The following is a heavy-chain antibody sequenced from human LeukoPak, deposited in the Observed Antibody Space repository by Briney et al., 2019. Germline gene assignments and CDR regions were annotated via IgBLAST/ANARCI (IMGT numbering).Heavy chain of an antibody. J-gene: IGHJ4*02. CDR3: ATDAGNYGSGTSYFDY. V-gene: IGHV3-33*03. CDR2: IWYDGSKK. D-gene: IGHD3-10*01. CDR1: GLTLSSHG. Sequence: PGGSLRLSCAASGLTLSSHGMYWVRQAPSKGLEWVALIWYDGSKKYYPDSVKGRFTISKDNSKNTLYLQMSSLRAEDTAVYYCATDAGNYGSGTSYFDYWGQGTLVTVSS.